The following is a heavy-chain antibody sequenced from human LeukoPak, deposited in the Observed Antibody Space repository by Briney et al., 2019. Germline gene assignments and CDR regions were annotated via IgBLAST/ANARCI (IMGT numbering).Heavy chain of an antibody. CDR2: ISGSGGST. V-gene: IGHV3-23*01. J-gene: IGHJ4*02. Sequence: GGSLRLSCAASGFTFSSYAMSWVRQAPGKGLEWVSAISGSGGSTYYADSVKGRFTISRDNSKNTLYLQMNSLRAEDTAVYYCAKGDTRAYCGGDCYSSSSYFDYWGQGTLVTVSS. CDR1: GFTFSSYA. D-gene: IGHD2-21*02. CDR3: AKGDTRAYCGGDCYSSSSYFDY.